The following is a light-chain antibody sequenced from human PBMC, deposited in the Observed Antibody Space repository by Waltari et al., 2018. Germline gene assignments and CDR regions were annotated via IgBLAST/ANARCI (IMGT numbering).Light chain of an antibody. J-gene: IGLJ2*01. CDR3: QAWDSSTAWV. CDR2: LDS. Sequence: SYELTQPPSVSVSPGQTASITCSGDKLGDKYACWYQQKPGQSPVLVIYLDSHRPSGIPERFSGSNSGNTATLTISGTQAMDEADYYCQAWDSSTAWVFGGGTKLTVL. V-gene: IGLV3-1*01. CDR1: KLGDKY.